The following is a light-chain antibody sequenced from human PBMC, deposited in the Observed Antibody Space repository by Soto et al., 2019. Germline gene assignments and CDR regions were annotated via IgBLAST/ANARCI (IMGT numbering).Light chain of an antibody. Sequence: QPVLTQPPSVSGAPGQRVTISCTGSSSNIGAGYDVHWYQQLPGTAPKLLIYGNSNRPSGVPDRFSGSTSGTSASLAITGLQAEDEADYYCQSYASSLSGVVFGGGTKVTVL. CDR1: SSNIGAGYD. CDR3: QSYASSLSGVV. V-gene: IGLV1-40*01. J-gene: IGLJ2*01. CDR2: GNS.